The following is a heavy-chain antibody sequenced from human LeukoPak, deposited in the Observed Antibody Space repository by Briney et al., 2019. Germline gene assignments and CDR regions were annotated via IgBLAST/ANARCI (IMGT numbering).Heavy chain of an antibody. CDR2: INPNSGGT. Sequence: ASVKVSCKASGYTFTGYYMHWVRQAPGQELEWMGWINPNSGGTNYAQKFQGRVTMTRGTSISTAYMELSSLRSDDTAVYYCARSLNPLSNWFDPWGQGTLVTVSS. CDR1: GYTFTGYY. V-gene: IGHV1-2*02. CDR3: ARSLNPLSNWFDP. J-gene: IGHJ5*02. D-gene: IGHD1-14*01.